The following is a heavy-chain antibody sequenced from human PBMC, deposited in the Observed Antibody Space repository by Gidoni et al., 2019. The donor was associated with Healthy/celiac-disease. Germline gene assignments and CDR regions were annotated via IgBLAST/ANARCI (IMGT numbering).Heavy chain of an antibody. J-gene: IGHJ4*02. V-gene: IGHV3-23*01. D-gene: IGHD3-9*01. CDR3: AKHMTDFDWLPLDY. Sequence: EVQLLESGGGLVQPGGSLRLSCAASGFTFGSYAMSWVRQAPGKGLGGVSAISGSGGSTYYADSVKGRFTISRDNSKNTLYLQMNSLRAEDTAVYYCAKHMTDFDWLPLDYWGQGTLVTVSS. CDR1: GFTFGSYA. CDR2: ISGSGGST.